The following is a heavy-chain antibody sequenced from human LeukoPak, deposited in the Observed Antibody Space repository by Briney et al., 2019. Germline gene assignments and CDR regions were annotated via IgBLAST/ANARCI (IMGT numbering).Heavy chain of an antibody. CDR1: GYTFTGYY. D-gene: IGHD6-19*01. V-gene: IGHV1-2*02. CDR2: INPNSGGT. Sequence: ASVKVSCEASGYTFTGYYMHWVRQAPGQGLEWMGWINPNSGGTNYAQRFQGRVTMTRDTSISTAYMELSRLRSDDTAVYYCAREEPVAATGPDYWGQGTLVTVSS. CDR3: AREEPVAATGPDY. J-gene: IGHJ4*02.